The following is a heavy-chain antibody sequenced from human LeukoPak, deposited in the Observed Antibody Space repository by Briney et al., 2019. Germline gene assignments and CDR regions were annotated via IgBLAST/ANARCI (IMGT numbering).Heavy chain of an antibody. J-gene: IGHJ3*02. V-gene: IGHV3-64*01. CDR3: ASAVSGSYYAGAFDI. CDR1: GFTFSSYA. Sequence: PGGSLRLSCAASGFTFSSYAMHWVRQAPGKGLEYVSAISSNGGSTYYANSVKGRFTISRDNSKNTLYLQMGSLRAEDMAVYYCASAVSGSYYAGAFDIWGQGTMVTVSS. CDR2: ISSNGGST. D-gene: IGHD1-26*01.